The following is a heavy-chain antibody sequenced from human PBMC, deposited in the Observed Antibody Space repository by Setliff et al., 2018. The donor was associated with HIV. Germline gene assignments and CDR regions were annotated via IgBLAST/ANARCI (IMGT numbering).Heavy chain of an antibody. D-gene: IGHD3-22*01. J-gene: IGHJ4*02. CDR3: ARDPKHSSSGDLEY. V-gene: IGHV4-34*01. CDR2: INHSGST. CDR1: GESFSGYY. Sequence: PSETLSLTCAVYGESFSGYYWSWIRQPPGEGLEWIGEINHSGSTNYNPSLKSRVTISVDTSKNQFSLKLTSVTAADTAVYYCARDPKHSSSGDLEYWGQGTLVTVSS.